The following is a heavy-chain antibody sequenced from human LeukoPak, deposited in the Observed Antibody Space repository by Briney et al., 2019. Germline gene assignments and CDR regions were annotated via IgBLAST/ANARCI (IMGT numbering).Heavy chain of an antibody. Sequence: GASVKVSCKASGYTFTSYDINWVRQATGQGLEWMGWMNPNSGNTGYAQKFQGRVTMTRNTSISTAYMELSSLRSEDTAVYYCARDRYFANWFDPWGQGTLVTVSS. J-gene: IGHJ5*02. CDR1: GYTFTSYD. D-gene: IGHD3-9*01. CDR3: ARDRYFANWFDP. CDR2: MNPNSGNT. V-gene: IGHV1-8*01.